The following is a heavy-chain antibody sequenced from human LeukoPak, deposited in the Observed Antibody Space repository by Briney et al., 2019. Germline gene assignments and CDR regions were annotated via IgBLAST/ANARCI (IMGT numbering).Heavy chain of an antibody. V-gene: IGHV4-34*01. D-gene: IGHD1-1*01. CDR3: ARENGGYYFDY. J-gene: IGHJ4*02. CDR1: GGSFSGYY. Sequence: SETLSLTCAVYGGSFSGYYWSWIRQPPGKGLEWIGEINHSGSTNYNPSLKSRVTISVDTSKNQFSLKLGSVTAADAAVYYCARENGGYYFDYWGQGTLVTVSS. CDR2: INHSGST.